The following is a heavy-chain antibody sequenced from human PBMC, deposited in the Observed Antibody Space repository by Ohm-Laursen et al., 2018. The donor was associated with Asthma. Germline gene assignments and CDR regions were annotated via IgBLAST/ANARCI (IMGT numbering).Heavy chain of an antibody. V-gene: IGHV3-21*01. J-gene: IGHJ4*02. Sequence: SLRLSCTAPGFSFSSYSMNWVRQAPGKGLEWVSFISSSGSSIYYADSVKGRFTISRDNAKNSLYLQMNSLRAEDTAVYYCAKAYCSGGSCYSDYWGQGTLVTVSS. CDR3: AKAYCSGGSCYSDY. D-gene: IGHD2-15*01. CDR2: ISSSGSSI. CDR1: GFSFSSYS.